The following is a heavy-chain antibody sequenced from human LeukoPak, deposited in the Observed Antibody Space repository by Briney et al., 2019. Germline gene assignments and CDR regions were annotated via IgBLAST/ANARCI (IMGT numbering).Heavy chain of an antibody. J-gene: IGHJ4*02. Sequence: PSETLSLTCTVSGGSISSGSYYWSWIRQPAGKGLEWIGRIYTSGSTNYNPSLKSRVTISVDTSKNQFSLKLSSVTAADTAVYYCARGTRYSSSWALPNYWGQGTLVTVSS. V-gene: IGHV4-61*02. CDR2: IYTSGST. CDR1: GGSISSGSYY. D-gene: IGHD6-13*01. CDR3: ARGTRYSSSWALPNY.